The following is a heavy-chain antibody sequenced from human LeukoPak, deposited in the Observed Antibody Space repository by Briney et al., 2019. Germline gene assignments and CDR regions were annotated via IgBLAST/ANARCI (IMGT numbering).Heavy chain of an antibody. CDR3: AREVAVAGTRRVIDF. Sequence: GGSLRLSCAASGFTFSSYGMHWVRQAPGKGLEWVAVIWYDGSNKYYADSVKGRFTVSRENSKNTLYLQMDRLGAEDTAVYYCAREVAVAGTRRVIDFWGQGTLVTVSS. V-gene: IGHV3-33*01. J-gene: IGHJ4*02. CDR1: GFTFSSYG. CDR2: IWYDGSNK. D-gene: IGHD6-19*01.